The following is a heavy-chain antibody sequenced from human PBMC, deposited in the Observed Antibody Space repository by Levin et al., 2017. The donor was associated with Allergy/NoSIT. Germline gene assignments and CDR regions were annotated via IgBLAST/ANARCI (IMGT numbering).Heavy chain of an antibody. Sequence: PSETLSLTCAVYGGSFSGYFWNWIRQPPGKGLEWIGEVSHSGSTYYNPSLKSRVTVSMDTSKNQFSLKLSSVTAADTAVFYCARGGSRERGGWAAPDAGYYFDSWSQGALVTVSS. V-gene: IGHV4-34*01. CDR2: VSHSGST. J-gene: IGHJ4*02. D-gene: IGHD3-16*01. CDR3: ARGGSRERGGWAAPDAGYYFDS. CDR1: GGSFSGYF.